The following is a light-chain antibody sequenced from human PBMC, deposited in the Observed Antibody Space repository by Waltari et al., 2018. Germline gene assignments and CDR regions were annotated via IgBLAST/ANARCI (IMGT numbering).Light chain of an antibody. Sequence: QSALTQPASVSGSPGQSITISCSGISSDVGVYNYVSWYQQHAGKAPELMIYDVSNRPSVVSNLFSGSKSGSTASLPISGLQAEDEAYYYCSSSTGTTCVFGGGTKVSVL. V-gene: IGLV2-14*03. J-gene: IGLJ3*02. CDR3: SSSTGTTCV. CDR2: DVS. CDR1: SSDVGVYNY.